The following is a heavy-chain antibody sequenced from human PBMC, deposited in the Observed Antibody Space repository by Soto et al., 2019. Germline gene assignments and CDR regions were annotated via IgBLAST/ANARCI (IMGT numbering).Heavy chain of an antibody. Sequence: PSETLSLTCTVSGGSISSSSYYWGWIRQPPGKGLEWIGSIYYSGSTYYNPSLKSRVTISVDTSNNQFSLKLTSVTAADTAVYYRARVHVMVVAGSTFDYWGHGTLVTVPS. D-gene: IGHD6-19*01. V-gene: IGHV4-39*01. CDR3: ARVHVMVVAGSTFDY. J-gene: IGHJ4*01. CDR1: GGSISSSSYY. CDR2: IYYSGST.